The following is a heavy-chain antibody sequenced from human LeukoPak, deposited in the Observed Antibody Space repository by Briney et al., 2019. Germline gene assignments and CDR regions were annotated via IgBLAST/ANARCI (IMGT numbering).Heavy chain of an antibody. J-gene: IGHJ5*02. CDR3: ARCISYYYDSSGPSVRHWFDP. CDR2: IYYSGST. CDR1: GGSISSGGYY. Sequence: PSETLSLTCTVSGGSISSGGYYWSWIRQHPGKGLEWIGYIYYSGSTYYNPSLKSRVTISVDTSKNQFSLKLSSVTAADTAVYYCARCISYYYDSSGPSVRHWFDPWGQGTLVTVSS. V-gene: IGHV4-31*03. D-gene: IGHD3-22*01.